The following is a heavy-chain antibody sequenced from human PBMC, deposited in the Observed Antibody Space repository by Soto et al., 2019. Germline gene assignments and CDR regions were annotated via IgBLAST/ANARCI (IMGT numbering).Heavy chain of an antibody. CDR2: ISPMFGKA. V-gene: IGHV1-69*01. Sequence: QVQLVQSGAEVKGPGSPVKASCKASGGTFNNYAINWVRQAPGQGLEWMGDISPMFGKANYAQKFQGRVKITADDSTATAYLELSSLRSEDTALYYCAREVEVHTPVFGFWGQGSLVTVSS. J-gene: IGHJ4*02. CDR1: GGTFNNYA. D-gene: IGHD2-2*01. CDR3: AREVEVHTPVFGF.